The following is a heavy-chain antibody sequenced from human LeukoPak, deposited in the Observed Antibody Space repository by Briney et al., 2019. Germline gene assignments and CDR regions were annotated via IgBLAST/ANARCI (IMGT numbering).Heavy chain of an antibody. D-gene: IGHD3-9*01. Sequence: GASVKVSCKASGYTFTGYYMHWVRQAPGQGLEWMGWINPNSGGTNYAQKFQGRVTMTRDTSISTAYMELSRLRSDDTAVYYCARAPLYYDILTGSFDYWGQGTLVTVSS. V-gene: IGHV1-2*02. CDR2: INPNSGGT. CDR1: GYTFTGYY. CDR3: ARAPLYYDILTGSFDY. J-gene: IGHJ4*02.